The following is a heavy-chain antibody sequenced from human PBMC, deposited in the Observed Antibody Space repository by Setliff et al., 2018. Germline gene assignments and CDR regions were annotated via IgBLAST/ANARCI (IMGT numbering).Heavy chain of an antibody. V-gene: IGHV4-38-2*01. CDR2: INHSGST. Sequence: SETLSLTCAVSGYSISSGYYWSWIRQPPGKGLEWIGEINHSGSTYYNPSLKSRVTISVDTSKNQFSLKLSSVTAADTAVYYCARRNGEKLDPWGQGTLVTVSS. CDR3: ARRNGEKLDP. J-gene: IGHJ5*02. CDR1: GYSISSGYY.